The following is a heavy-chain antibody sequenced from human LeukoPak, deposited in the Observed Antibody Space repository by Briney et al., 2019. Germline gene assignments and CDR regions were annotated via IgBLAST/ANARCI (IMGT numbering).Heavy chain of an antibody. CDR2: IYYSGST. CDR3: ARYSSGWYHAFDI. Sequence: SETLSLTCTVSGGSISSGGYYWSWIRQHPGKGLEWIGYIYYSGSTYYNPSLKSRVTISVDTSKNQFSLKLSSVTAADTAVYYCARYSSGWYHAFDIWGQGTMVIVSS. J-gene: IGHJ3*02. CDR1: GGSISSGGYY. D-gene: IGHD6-19*01. V-gene: IGHV4-31*03.